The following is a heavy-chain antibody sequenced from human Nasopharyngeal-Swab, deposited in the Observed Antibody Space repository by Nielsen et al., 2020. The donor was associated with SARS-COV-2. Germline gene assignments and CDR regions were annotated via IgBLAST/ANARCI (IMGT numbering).Heavy chain of an antibody. CDR3: ARDPHVDTAMDPGYYGMDV. Sequence: GGSLRLSCAASGFTFSSYSMNWVRKAQGKGLEWVSYISSSSSTIYYADPVKGRFTISRDNSKNTLYLQMNSLRAEDTAVYYCARDPHVDTAMDPGYYGMDVWGQGTTVTVSS. CDR2: ISSSSSTI. CDR1: GFTFSSYS. D-gene: IGHD5-18*01. J-gene: IGHJ6*02. V-gene: IGHV3-48*01.